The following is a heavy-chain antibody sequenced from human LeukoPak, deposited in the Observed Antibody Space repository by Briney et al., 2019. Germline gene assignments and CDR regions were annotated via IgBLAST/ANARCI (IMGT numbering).Heavy chain of an antibody. CDR1: GGSIKSGNYY. CDR2: IFYSGIT. J-gene: IGHJ6*03. D-gene: IGHD3-10*01. V-gene: IGHV4-39*01. Sequence: SETLSLTCSVSGGSIKSGNYYWGWIRQTPAKGLEWISKIFYSGITNYSPSLKSRVTLSIDTSKNQFSLQLTSVTAADTAVYYCARHLRVRGVLIYYYYYMDVWGRGTTVTVSS. CDR3: ARHLRVRGVLIYYYYYMDV.